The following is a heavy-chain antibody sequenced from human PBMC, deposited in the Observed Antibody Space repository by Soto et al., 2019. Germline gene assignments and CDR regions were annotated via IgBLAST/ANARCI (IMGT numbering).Heavy chain of an antibody. CDR2: IYYSGST. Sequence: SETLSLTCTVSGGSISSSSYYWGWIRQPPGKGLEWIGSIYYSGSTYYNPSLKSRVTISVDTSKNQFSLKLSSVTAADTAVYYCARWNIGITGTIDYWGQGTLVTVSS. D-gene: IGHD1-7*01. J-gene: IGHJ4*02. V-gene: IGHV4-39*07. CDR3: ARWNIGITGTIDY. CDR1: GGSISSSSYY.